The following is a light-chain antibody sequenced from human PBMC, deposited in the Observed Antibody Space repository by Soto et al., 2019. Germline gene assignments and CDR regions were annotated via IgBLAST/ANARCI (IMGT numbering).Light chain of an antibody. CDR2: DAS. CDR1: QSISSL. V-gene: IGKV1-5*01. J-gene: IGKJ1*01. CDR3: QQYNSYSPWT. Sequence: DIQMTQSPSTLSASVGDRVTISCRASQSISSLLAWYQQKPGKAPNLLIYDASTLQSGVPSRFSGSGSGTQFTLTINSLQPDDFATYYCQQYNSYSPWTFGQGTKVDIK.